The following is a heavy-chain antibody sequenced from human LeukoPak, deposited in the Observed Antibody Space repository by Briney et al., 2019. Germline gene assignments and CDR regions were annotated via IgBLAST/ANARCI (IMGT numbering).Heavy chain of an antibody. CDR2: IYYSGST. Sequence: SETLSLTCTVSGGSISSYYWSWIRQPPGKGLEWIGYIYYSGSTNYNPSLKSRVTISVDTSKNQFSLKLGSVTAADTAVYYCARSWHSSSWYRGYWFDPWGQGTLVTVSS. D-gene: IGHD6-13*01. CDR3: ARSWHSSSWYRGYWFDP. J-gene: IGHJ5*02. CDR1: GGSISSYY. V-gene: IGHV4-59*08.